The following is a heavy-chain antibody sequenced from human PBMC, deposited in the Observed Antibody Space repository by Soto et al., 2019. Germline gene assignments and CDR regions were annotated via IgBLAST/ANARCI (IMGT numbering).Heavy chain of an antibody. CDR2: FYYTGRN. V-gene: IGHV4-61*01. CDR1: GGSFKSVSYY. Sequence: SETLSLTCTVSGGSFKSVSYYWSWVRQPPGKGLEWIGYFYYTGRNSYRPSLKSRVTISADTSKNQFSMILTSVTAADTAVYYCARDSGYFHXWGQGSMATVSX. J-gene: IGHJ4*02. CDR3: ARDSGYFHX.